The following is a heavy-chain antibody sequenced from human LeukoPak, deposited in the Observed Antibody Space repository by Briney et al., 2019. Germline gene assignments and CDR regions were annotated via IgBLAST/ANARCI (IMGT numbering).Heavy chain of an antibody. CDR1: GGSFSGYY. CDR2: INHSGST. Sequence: SENLSLTCAVYGGSFSGYYWSWIRQPPGKGLEWIGEINHSGSTNYNPSLKSRVTISVDTSKNQFSLKLSSVTAADTAVYYCARGRYVWGSYRAYFDYWGQGTLVTVSS. J-gene: IGHJ4*02. CDR3: ARGRYVWGSYRAYFDY. D-gene: IGHD3-16*02. V-gene: IGHV4-34*01.